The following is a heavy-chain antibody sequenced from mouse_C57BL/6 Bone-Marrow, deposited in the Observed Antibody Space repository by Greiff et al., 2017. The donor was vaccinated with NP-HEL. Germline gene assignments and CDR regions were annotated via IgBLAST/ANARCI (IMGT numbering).Heavy chain of an antibody. D-gene: IGHD2-1*01. V-gene: IGHV14-4*01. CDR2: IDPENGDT. CDR1: GFNIKDDY. Sequence: EVQLQQSGAELVRPGASVKLSCTASGFNIKDDYMHWVKQRPEQGLEWIGWIDPENGDTEYASKFQGKATITADTSSNTAYLQLSSLTSEDTAVYYCTTPNYEGAMDYWGQGTSATVSS. CDR3: TTPNYEGAMDY. J-gene: IGHJ4*01.